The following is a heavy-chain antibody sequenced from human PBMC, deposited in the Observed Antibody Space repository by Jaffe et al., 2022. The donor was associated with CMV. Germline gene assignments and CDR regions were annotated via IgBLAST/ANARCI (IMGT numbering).Heavy chain of an antibody. D-gene: IGHD6-19*01. CDR2: IIPILGIA. CDR3: AIDLQDSSGWYIDY. CDR1: GGTFSSYA. V-gene: IGHV1-69*09. Sequence: QVQLVQSGAEVKKPGSSVKVSCKASGGTFSSYAISWVRQAPGQGLEWMGRIIPILGIANYAQKFQGRVTITADKSTSTAYMELSSLRSEDTAVYYCAIDLQDSSGWYIDYWGQGTLVTVSS. J-gene: IGHJ4*02.